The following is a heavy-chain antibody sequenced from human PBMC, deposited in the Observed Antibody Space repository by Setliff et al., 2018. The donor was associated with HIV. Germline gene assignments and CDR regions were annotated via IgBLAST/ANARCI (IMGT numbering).Heavy chain of an antibody. CDR1: GYTFTGHY. V-gene: IGHV1-2*06. J-gene: IGHJ3*02. Sequence: ASVKVSCKASGYTFTGHYIHWVRQAPGQGPEWMGRINPNSAGTNYAQEFQGRVTMTRDTSISTAYMELSRLRLDDTAVYYCARDKGAGYCSGGSCSEWLYAFDTWGQGTMVT. CDR2: INPNSAGT. D-gene: IGHD2-15*01. CDR3: ARDKGAGYCSGGSCSEWLYAFDT.